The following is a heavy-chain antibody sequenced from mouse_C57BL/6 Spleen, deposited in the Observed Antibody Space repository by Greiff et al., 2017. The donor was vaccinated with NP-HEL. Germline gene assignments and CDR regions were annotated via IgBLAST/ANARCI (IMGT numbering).Heavy chain of an antibody. V-gene: IGHV1-62-2*01. CDR1: GYTFTEYT. CDR2: FYPGSGSI. CDR3: ARHERVYYDYDVRYFDV. J-gene: IGHJ1*03. D-gene: IGHD2-4*01. Sequence: QVQLQQSGAELVKPGASVKLSCKASGYTFTEYTIHWVKQRSGQGLEWIGWFYPGSGSIKYNEKFKDKATLTADKSSRTVYMELSRLTSEDSAVYFCARHERVYYDYDVRYFDVWGTGTTVTVSS.